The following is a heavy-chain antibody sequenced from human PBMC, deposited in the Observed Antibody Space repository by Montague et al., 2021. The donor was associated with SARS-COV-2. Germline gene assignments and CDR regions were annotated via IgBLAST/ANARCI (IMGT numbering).Heavy chain of an antibody. D-gene: IGHD2-21*01. J-gene: IGHJ3*02. V-gene: IGHV4-59*01. CDR3: ARTPGQIAGDAFDI. Sequence: SETLSLTCTVSGGSISSYYWSWIRQPPGEGLEWIGYIYYSGSTNYNPSLESRVTISVDTSKNQFSLKLSSVTAADTAVYYCARTPGQIAGDAFDIWGQGTMVTVSS. CDR2: IYYSGST. CDR1: GGSISSYY.